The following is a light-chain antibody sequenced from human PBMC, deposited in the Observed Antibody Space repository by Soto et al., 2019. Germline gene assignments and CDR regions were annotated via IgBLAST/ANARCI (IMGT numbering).Light chain of an antibody. CDR3: QQYGSSPIT. CDR1: QSVSSSY. Sequence: EIVLTQSPGTLSLSPGERATLSCRASQSVSSSYLAWYQQKPGQAPRLPIYGASSRATGIPDRFSGSGSGTDLTITISRLEPEDFEVYYCQQYGSSPITFGQGTRLEIK. V-gene: IGKV3-20*01. CDR2: GAS. J-gene: IGKJ5*01.